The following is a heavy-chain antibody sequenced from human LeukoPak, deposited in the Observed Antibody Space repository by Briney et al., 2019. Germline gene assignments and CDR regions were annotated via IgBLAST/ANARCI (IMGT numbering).Heavy chain of an antibody. CDR2: IYTSGST. V-gene: IGHV4-61*02. CDR1: GGSISSGSYY. CDR3: ARDGGYSYGLTYYYYYMDV. J-gene: IGHJ6*03. D-gene: IGHD5-18*01. Sequence: SQTLSLTCTVSGGSISSGSYYWSWIRQPAGKGLEWIGRIYTSGSTNYNPSLKSRVTISVDTSKNQFSLKLSSVTAADTAVYYCARDGGYSYGLTYYYYYMDVWGKGTTVTVSS.